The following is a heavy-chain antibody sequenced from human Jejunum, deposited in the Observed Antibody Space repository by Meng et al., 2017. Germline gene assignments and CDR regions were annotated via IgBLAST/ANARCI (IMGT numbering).Heavy chain of an antibody. D-gene: IGHD3-22*01. CDR3: ARTRYYSNSNGYYEFGY. Sequence: SETLSLTCAVSGYSISSGYYWGWIRQSPGKGLEWIASIFHSGTTYYNPSLKSRVTISVDTSKNQFSLKLTSVTAADTAVYYCARTRYYSNSNGYYEFGYWGQGTLVTGAS. V-gene: IGHV4-38-2*01. CDR1: GYSISSGYY. J-gene: IGHJ4*02. CDR2: IFHSGTT.